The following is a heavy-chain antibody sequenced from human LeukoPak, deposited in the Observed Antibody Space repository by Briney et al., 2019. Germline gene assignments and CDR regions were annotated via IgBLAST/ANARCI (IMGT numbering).Heavy chain of an antibody. J-gene: IGHJ5*02. D-gene: IGHD6-13*01. CDR1: GLSFTNYA. Sequence: GGSLRLSCEASGLSFTNYAMMWVRQAPGKGLQWISTLTGYGGAYYADSGEGRFIISRDISKNTMFLQMYSLRAEDTAVYYCAKGAAAGKVDWFDPWGQGTLVPVSS. CDR3: AKGAAAGKVDWFDP. V-gene: IGHV3-23*01. CDR2: LTGYGGA.